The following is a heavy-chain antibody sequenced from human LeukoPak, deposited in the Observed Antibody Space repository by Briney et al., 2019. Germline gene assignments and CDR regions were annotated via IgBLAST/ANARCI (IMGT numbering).Heavy chain of an antibody. Sequence: GASVKVSCKASGYTFTSYGISWVRQAPGQGLEWMGWISAYNGNTNYAQKLQGRVTMTTDTSTSTAYMELRSLRSDDTAVYYCARVLAWFGELSRPYFDYWGQGTLVTVSS. CDR2: ISAYNGNT. V-gene: IGHV1-18*01. J-gene: IGHJ4*02. CDR1: GYTFTSYG. CDR3: ARVLAWFGELSRPYFDY. D-gene: IGHD3-10*01.